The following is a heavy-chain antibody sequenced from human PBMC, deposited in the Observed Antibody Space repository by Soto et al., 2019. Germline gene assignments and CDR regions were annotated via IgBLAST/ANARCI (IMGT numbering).Heavy chain of an antibody. V-gene: IGHV4-30-4*01. CDR3: AREVVVAAAPDDAFDI. CDR1: GGSISSGDYY. D-gene: IGHD2-15*01. Sequence: SETLSLTCTVSGGSISSGDYYWSWIRQPPGKGLEWIGYIYYSGSTYYNPSLKSRVTISVDTSKNQFSLKLSSVTAADTAVYYCAREVVVAAAPDDAFDIWGQGTMVTVSS. J-gene: IGHJ3*02. CDR2: IYYSGST.